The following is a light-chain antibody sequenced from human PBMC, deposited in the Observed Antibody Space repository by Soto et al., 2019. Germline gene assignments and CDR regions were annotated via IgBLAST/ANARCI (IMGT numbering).Light chain of an antibody. CDR1: QAVPNN. J-gene: IGKJ4*01. CDR2: EES. V-gene: IGKV1-9*01. Sequence: DIHLTQSPSFLSASVGDRVTITCRPSQAVPNNMAWYQQKPGKPPKLLIYEESTLYSGVPSRFSGRKSGTQFSLTIDSMQPEDFATYYCQQAKTYPRTFGGGTKVEIK. CDR3: QQAKTYPRT.